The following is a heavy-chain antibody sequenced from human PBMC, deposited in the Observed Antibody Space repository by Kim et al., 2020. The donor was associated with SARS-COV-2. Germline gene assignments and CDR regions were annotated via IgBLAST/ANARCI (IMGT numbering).Heavy chain of an antibody. Sequence: YADSMKGRYTISRDNYKNTLYLQMNRLRAEDKAVYYCAKDMNMIVVAVDYWGQGILDSVSS. V-gene: IGHV3-30*02. J-gene: IGHJ4*02. D-gene: IGHD3-22*01. CDR3: AKDMNMIVVAVDY.